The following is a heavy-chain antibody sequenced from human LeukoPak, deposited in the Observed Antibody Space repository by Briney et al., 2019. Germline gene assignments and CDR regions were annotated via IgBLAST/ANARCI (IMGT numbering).Heavy chain of an antibody. D-gene: IGHD5-12*01. CDR3: ARASRGYDLGYFDL. CDR2: MNPNSGNT. CDR1: GYNFIANS. J-gene: IGHJ5*02. Sequence: GASVKVSCKTSGYNFIANSIHWVRQAPGKGLEWMGWMNPNSGNTGYAQKFQGRVTMTRNTSISTAYMELSSLRSEDTAVYYCARASRGYDLGYFDLWGQGTLVTVSS. V-gene: IGHV1-8*02.